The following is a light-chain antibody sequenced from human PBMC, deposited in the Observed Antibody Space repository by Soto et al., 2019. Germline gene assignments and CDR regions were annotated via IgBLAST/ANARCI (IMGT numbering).Light chain of an antibody. J-gene: IGKJ1*01. Sequence: EIVMTQSPATLSVSPGERATLSCSASQSVSSNLAWYQQKPGQAPRLLIYGASTRATAFPARSSGSGSGTEFTLTISSLQPEDSATYYCLQDFSYPRTFGQGTKADIK. V-gene: IGKV3-15*01. CDR1: QSVSSN. CDR3: LQDFSYPRT. CDR2: GAS.